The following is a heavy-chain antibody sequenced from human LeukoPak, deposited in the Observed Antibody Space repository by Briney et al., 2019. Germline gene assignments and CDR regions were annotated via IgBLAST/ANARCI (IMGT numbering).Heavy chain of an antibody. D-gene: IGHD6-13*01. CDR2: ISSTSKYI. CDR1: GFAFSDDS. J-gene: IGHJ4*02. Sequence: PGGSLRLSCVASGFAFSDDSMNWVRQPPGKGLEWVSSISSTSKYIYYADSVKGRFTIFRDNSKNMLYLQMNSLRVEDTAVYYCARAPYTSGWFCFDDWGQGTLVTVSS. CDR3: ARAPYTSGWFCFDD. V-gene: IGHV3-21*01.